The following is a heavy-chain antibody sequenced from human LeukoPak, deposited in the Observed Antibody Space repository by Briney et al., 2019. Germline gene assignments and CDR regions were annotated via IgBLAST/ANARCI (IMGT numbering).Heavy chain of an antibody. D-gene: IGHD5-12*01. CDR3: TRGGWLRFDY. CDR2: VFSSGST. V-gene: IGHV4-59*01. J-gene: IGHJ4*02. Sequence: SETLSLTCTVSGGYISSYYWSWIRQPPGKGLEWIGYVFSSGSTDYNPSLKSRVTMSVVTSRNQFSLNLRSVTAADTAVYYCTRGGWLRFDYWGQGILVTVSS. CDR1: GGYISSYY.